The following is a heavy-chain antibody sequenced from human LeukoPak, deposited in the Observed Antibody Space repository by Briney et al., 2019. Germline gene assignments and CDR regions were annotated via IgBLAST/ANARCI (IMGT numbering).Heavy chain of an antibody. CDR3: ARGDIYQDWNGFNDY. Sequence: PSETLSLTCTVSGGSISSYYWSWIRQPPGKGLEWIGYIYYSGSTNYNPSLKSRVTISVDTSKNQFSLKLSSVTAADTAVYYSARGDIYQDWNGFNDYWGQGTLVTGSS. D-gene: IGHD3-3*01. CDR1: GGSISSYY. V-gene: IGHV4-59*01. J-gene: IGHJ4*02. CDR2: IYYSGST.